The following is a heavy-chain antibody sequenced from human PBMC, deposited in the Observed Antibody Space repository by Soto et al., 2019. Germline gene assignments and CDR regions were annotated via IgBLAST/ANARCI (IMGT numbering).Heavy chain of an antibody. D-gene: IGHD3-3*01. Sequence: SETLSLTCTVSGGSISSYYWSWIRQPPGKGLEWIGYIYYSGSTNYNPSLKSRVTISVDTSKNQFSLKLSSVTAADAAVYYCARDVASDYDFWSGTNNWFDPWGQGTLVTVSS. CDR1: GGSISSYY. CDR2: IYYSGST. J-gene: IGHJ5*02. CDR3: ARDVASDYDFWSGTNNWFDP. V-gene: IGHV4-59*01.